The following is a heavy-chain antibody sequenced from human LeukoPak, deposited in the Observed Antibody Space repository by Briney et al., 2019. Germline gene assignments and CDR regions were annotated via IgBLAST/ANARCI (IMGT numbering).Heavy chain of an antibody. D-gene: IGHD3-10*02. J-gene: IGHJ6*04. CDR1: GLTFRRYG. Sequence: GGSLRLSCAASGLTFRRYGMHWVRQTPGKGLEWVAFIESDESIRQYADLVKGRFTISRDNAKNSLYLQMNSLRAEDTAVYHCAELGITMIGGVWGKGTTVTISS. V-gene: IGHV3-30*02. CDR3: AELGITMIGGV. CDR2: IESDESIR.